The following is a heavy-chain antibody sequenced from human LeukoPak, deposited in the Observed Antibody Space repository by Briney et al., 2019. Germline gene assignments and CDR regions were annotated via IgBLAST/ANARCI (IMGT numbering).Heavy chain of an antibody. CDR3: AKAGSSGSFDS. V-gene: IGHV3-30*18. Sequence: GGSLRLSCAASGFTFSSYAVHWDRQASGKGLEWVTLISYDGYNKYYADSVKGRFTISRDDSKNTLYLQMNSLRADDTAVYYCAKAGSSGSFDSWGQGTLVTVSS. CDR2: ISYDGYNK. D-gene: IGHD6-19*01. CDR1: GFTFSSYA. J-gene: IGHJ4*02.